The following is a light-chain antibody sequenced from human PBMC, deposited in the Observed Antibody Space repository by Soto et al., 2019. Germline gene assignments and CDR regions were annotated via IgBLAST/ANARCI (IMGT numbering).Light chain of an antibody. CDR1: QSLLHSDGKTY. CDR3: MQAIDIPWT. Sequence: ILMTQTPLSLSIIPGQTASISCKSSQSLLHSDGKTYFYWYVQKAGQAPQPLIYEVSNRSSGVPERFSGSGSRTDFTLKISRVEADDVGIYYCMQAIDIPWTFGQGTKVEIK. J-gene: IGKJ1*01. CDR2: EVS. V-gene: IGKV2-29*03.